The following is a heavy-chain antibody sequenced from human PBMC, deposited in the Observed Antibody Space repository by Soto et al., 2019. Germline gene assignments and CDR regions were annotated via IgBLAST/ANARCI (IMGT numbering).Heavy chain of an antibody. V-gene: IGHV4-4*02. J-gene: IGHJ6*02. CDR2: IYQSGIT. CDR1: GASFTTGHW. CDR3: ARGFSFSDSPGDDRIYFYYGLDV. Sequence: QVQLQESGPGLVKASGTLSLTCAVSGASFTTGHWWTWVRQSPGKGLEWIGEIYQSGITNYNPSLSSRLTISMDKSNNQFSLKLTSVTAADTALYYCARGFSFSDSPGDDRIYFYYGLDVWGQGTTVTISS. D-gene: IGHD3-22*01.